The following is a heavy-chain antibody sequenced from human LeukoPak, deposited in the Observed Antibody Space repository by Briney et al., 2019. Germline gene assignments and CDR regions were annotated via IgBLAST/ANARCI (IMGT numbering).Heavy chain of an antibody. V-gene: IGHV1-3*01. J-gene: IGHJ6*02. CDR2: INAGNGNT. CDR3: ARTNYYYGMDV. CDR1: GYTFTSYD. Sequence: ASVKVSCKASGYTFTSYDFNWVRQATGQRPEWMGWINAGNGNTKYSQKFQGRVTITRDTSASTAYMELSSLRSEDTAVYYCARTNYYYGMDVWGQGTTVTVSS.